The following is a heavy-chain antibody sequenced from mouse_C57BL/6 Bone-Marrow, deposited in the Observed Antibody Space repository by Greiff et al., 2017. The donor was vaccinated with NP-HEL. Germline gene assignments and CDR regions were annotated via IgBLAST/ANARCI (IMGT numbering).Heavy chain of an antibody. J-gene: IGHJ4*01. CDR2: ISSGSSTI. CDR3: ARRLQMDY. CDR1: GFTFSEYG. Sequence: DVHLVESGGGLVKPGGSLKLSCAASGFTFSEYGMHWVRQAPEKGLEWVAYISSGSSTIYYADTVKGRFTISRDNAKNTLFLQMTSLRSEDTAMYYCARRLQMDYWGQGTSVTVSS. V-gene: IGHV5-17*01. D-gene: IGHD2-4*01.